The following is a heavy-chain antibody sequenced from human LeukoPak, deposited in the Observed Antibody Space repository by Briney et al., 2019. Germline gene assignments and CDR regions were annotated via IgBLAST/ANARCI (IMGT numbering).Heavy chain of an antibody. CDR2: IYYSGST. CDR3: ARLGYCSGGSCRSDNWFDP. D-gene: IGHD2-15*01. CDR1: GGXISSYY. Sequence: SETLSLTCTDSGGXISSYYCSWIRQPPGKGLEWIGDIYYSGSTNYNPSSKSRVTISVDTSKNQFSLKLSSVTAADTAVYYCARLGYCSGGSCRSDNWFDPWGQGTLVTVSS. V-gene: IGHV4-59*08. J-gene: IGHJ5*02.